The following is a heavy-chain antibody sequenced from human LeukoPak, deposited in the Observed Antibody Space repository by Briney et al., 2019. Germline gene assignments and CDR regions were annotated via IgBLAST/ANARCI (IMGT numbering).Heavy chain of an antibody. Sequence: SETLSLTCTVSGGSISSYYWSWIRQPPGKGLEWIGYIYYSGSTNYNPSLKSRVTISVDTSKNQFSLKLSSVTAADTAVYYCASKVVAATEHFDYWGQGTLVTVSS. CDR1: GGSISSYY. CDR3: ASKVVAATEHFDY. V-gene: IGHV4-59*08. CDR2: IYYSGST. J-gene: IGHJ4*02. D-gene: IGHD2-15*01.